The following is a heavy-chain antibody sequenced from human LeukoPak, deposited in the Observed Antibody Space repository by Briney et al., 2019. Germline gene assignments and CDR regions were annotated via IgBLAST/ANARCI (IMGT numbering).Heavy chain of an antibody. CDR1: GGTFSSYA. D-gene: IGHD3-22*01. J-gene: IGHJ4*02. Sequence: SVKVSCKASGGTFSSYAISWVRQAPGQGLEWMGRIIPIFGTANYAQKFQGRVTITTDDSTSTAYMELSSLRSEDTAVYYCARDYYDSSGYYHFDYWGQGTLVTVSS. CDR2: IIPIFGTA. V-gene: IGHV1-69*05. CDR3: ARDYYDSSGYYHFDY.